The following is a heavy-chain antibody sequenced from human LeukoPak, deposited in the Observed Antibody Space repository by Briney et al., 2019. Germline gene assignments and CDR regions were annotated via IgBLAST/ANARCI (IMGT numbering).Heavy chain of an antibody. J-gene: IGHJ4*02. D-gene: IGHD3-10*01. CDR2: ISGSSSTI. Sequence: PGGSLRLSCAASGFTFSSYSMNWVRQAPGKGLEWVSYISGSSSTIYYADSVKGRFTISRDNAKNSLYLQMNSLRAEDTAVYYCARDMVRGVTIGYWGQGTLVTVSS. V-gene: IGHV3-48*04. CDR3: ARDMVRGVTIGY. CDR1: GFTFSSYS.